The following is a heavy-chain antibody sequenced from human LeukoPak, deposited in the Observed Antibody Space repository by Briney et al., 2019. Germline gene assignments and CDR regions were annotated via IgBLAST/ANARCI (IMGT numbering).Heavy chain of an antibody. CDR2: IYSTGST. V-gene: IGHV4-4*07. CDR1: GDSIITYY. CDR3: ARDSSGMRLARGPYYYYGMDV. Sequence: SETLSLTCSVSGDSIITYYWSWIRQPAGEGLEWIGRIYSTGSTNYNPSLKSRVTMSVDTSKNQFSLKLSSVTAADTAVYYCARDSSGMRLARGPYYYYGMDVWGQGTTVTVSS. J-gene: IGHJ6*02. D-gene: IGHD3-10*01.